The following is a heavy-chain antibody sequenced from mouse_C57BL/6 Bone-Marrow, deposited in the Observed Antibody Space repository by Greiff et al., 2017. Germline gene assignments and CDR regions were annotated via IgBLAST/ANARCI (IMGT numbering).Heavy chain of an antibody. J-gene: IGHJ2*01. CDR2: ISSGGSYT. D-gene: IGHD2-12*01. Sequence: VQLKESGGDLVKPGGSLKLSCAASGFTFSSYGMSWVRQTPDKRLEWVATISSGGSYTYYPDSVKGRFTISRDNAKNTLYLQMSSLKSEDTALYYCARHPLRPYYFDYWGQGTTLTVSS. CDR1: GFTFSSYG. V-gene: IGHV5-6*01. CDR3: ARHPLRPYYFDY.